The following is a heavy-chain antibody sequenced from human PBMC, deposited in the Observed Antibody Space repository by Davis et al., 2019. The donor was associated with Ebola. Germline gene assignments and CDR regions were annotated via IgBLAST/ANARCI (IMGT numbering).Heavy chain of an antibody. CDR2: INHSGST. D-gene: IGHD4-17*01. Sequence: MPSETLSLTCAVYGGSFSGYYWSWIRQPPGKGLEWIGEINHSGSTNYNPSLKSRVTISVDTSKNQFSLKLSSVTAADTAVYYCARELRTVTTKWVFDYWGQGTLVTVSS. CDR1: GGSFSGYY. J-gene: IGHJ4*02. V-gene: IGHV4-34*01. CDR3: ARELRTVTTKWVFDY.